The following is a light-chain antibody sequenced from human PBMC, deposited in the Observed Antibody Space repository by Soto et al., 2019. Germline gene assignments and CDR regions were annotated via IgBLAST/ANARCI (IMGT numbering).Light chain of an antibody. V-gene: IGKV1-27*01. J-gene: IGKJ5*01. Sequence: HMSLSPSSLSAPKGDRVTTTCRVSLPISNYLAWYQQKPGKIPNLLIYAASTLQAGVPSRFSGSGSGTDFTLTINSLEPEDFAVYYCQQRSNWPSITFGQGTRLEIK. CDR1: LPISNY. CDR2: AAS. CDR3: QQRSNWPSIT.